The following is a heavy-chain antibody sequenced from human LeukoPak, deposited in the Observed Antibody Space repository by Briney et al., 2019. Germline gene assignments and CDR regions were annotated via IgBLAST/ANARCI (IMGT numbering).Heavy chain of an antibody. V-gene: IGHV3-43*02. J-gene: IGHJ6*02. CDR1: GFTFDA. D-gene: IGHD6-13*01. CDR3: AKDKYSSSWNGMDV. CDR2: ISGDGGST. Sequence: AGGSLRLSCAASGFTFDAIHWVRQAPGKGLEWVSLISGDGGSTYYADSVKGRFTISRDNSKNSLYLQMNSLRTEDTALYYCAKDKYSSSWNGMDVWGQGTTVTVSS.